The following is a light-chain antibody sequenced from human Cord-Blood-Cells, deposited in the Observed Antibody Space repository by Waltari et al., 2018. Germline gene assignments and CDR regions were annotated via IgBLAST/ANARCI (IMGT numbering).Light chain of an antibody. CDR2: EVS. Sequence: QSALTQPASVSGSPGQSITISCTGTSSDVGGYNYVPWYQQHPGKAPKLMIYEVSTRPSVVSNRFSGYKSGNTASLTISGLQAEDEADYYCSSYTSSSTYVFGTGTKVTVL. V-gene: IGLV2-14*01. CDR3: SSYTSSSTYV. J-gene: IGLJ1*01. CDR1: SSDVGGYNY.